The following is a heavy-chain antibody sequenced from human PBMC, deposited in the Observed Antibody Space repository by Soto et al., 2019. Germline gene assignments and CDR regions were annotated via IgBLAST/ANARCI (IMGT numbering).Heavy chain of an antibody. CDR2: ISHSGST. V-gene: IGHV4-4*02. J-gene: IGHJ2*01. D-gene: IGHD1-1*01. CDR1: TGSFSGNNW. Sequence: QVQLQESGPGLVKPSGTLSLTCAVSTGSFSGNNWWSWVRQAPGKGLEWIGQISHSGSTNYSPSLKRRVSMSLDQSASQLSLTLTSVSAADTAVYFCARENHFSRHWYFDLWGRGTLVTVSS. CDR3: ARENHFSRHWYFDL.